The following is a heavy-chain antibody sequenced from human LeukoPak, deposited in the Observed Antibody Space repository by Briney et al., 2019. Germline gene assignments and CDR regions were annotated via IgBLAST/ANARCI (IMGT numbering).Heavy chain of an antibody. D-gene: IGHD6-13*01. CDR2: IYHTGTT. V-gene: IGHV4-31*03. CDR1: GGSISSGGYY. J-gene: IGHJ4*02. CDR3: ARTAAAGHFDY. Sequence: SQTLSLTCTVSGGSISSGGYYWTWIRQHPGKGLEWIGFIYHTGTTHYNPSLKSRITISVDTSKNQFSLKLSSVTAADTAVYYCARTAAAGHFDYWGQGTLVTVSS.